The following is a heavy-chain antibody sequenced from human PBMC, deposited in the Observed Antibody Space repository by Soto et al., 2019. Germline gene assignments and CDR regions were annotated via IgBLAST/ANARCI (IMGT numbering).Heavy chain of an antibody. CDR3: ANRVDVLAPWN. CDR1: GYSISGGFY. V-gene: IGHV4-38-2*01. CDR2: IYHGGSS. Sequence: PSETLSLTCAVSGYSISGGFYWVWIRQPPGKGLEWIGSIYHGGSSYFNPSLKSRATISMDTSENQFSLKLTSVTAADTAIYFCANRVDVLAPWNWGQGTLVT. J-gene: IGHJ4*02. D-gene: IGHD3-9*01.